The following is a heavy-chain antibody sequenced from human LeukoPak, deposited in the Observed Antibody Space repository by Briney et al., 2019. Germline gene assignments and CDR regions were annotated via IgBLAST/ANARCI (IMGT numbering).Heavy chain of an antibody. D-gene: IGHD3-22*01. Sequence: GRSLRLSCAASGCTFSSYGMHWVRQAPGKGLEWVAVIWYDGSNKYYADSVKGRFTISRDNSKNTLYLQMNSLRAEDTAVYYCARDESSISMIVPDAFDIWGQGTMVTVSS. CDR3: ARDESSISMIVPDAFDI. CDR1: GCTFSSYG. CDR2: IWYDGSNK. J-gene: IGHJ3*02. V-gene: IGHV3-33*01.